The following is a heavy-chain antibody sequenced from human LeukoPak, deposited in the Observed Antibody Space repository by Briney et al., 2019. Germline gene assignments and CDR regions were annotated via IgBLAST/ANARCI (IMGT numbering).Heavy chain of an antibody. CDR3: AGAVAGNYYYYGMDV. V-gene: IGHV1-69*13. D-gene: IGHD6-19*01. CDR1: GGTFSSYA. Sequence: AASVKVSCKASGGTFSSYAISWVRQAPGQGLEWMGGIIPIFGTANYAQKFQGRVTITADESTSTAYMELSSLRSEDTAVYYCAGAVAGNYYYYGMDVWGKGTTVTVYS. J-gene: IGHJ6*04. CDR2: IIPIFGTA.